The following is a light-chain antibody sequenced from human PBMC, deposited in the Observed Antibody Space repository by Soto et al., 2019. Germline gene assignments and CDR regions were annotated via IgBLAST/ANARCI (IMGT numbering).Light chain of an antibody. V-gene: IGKV3-11*01. CDR1: HSISSY. Sequence: TQSPSSLSASVGDRFTITCRASHSISSYLNWYQQRPGQPPSLLIFDSSNRATGVPVRFSGSGSGTVFTLTIGSLEHEDSAVYYCQQRKNWHPITFGQGTRLEIK. CDR3: QQRKNWHPIT. CDR2: DSS. J-gene: IGKJ5*01.